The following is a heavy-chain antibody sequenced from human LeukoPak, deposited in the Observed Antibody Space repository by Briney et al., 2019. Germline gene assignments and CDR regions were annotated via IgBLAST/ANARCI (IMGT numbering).Heavy chain of an antibody. V-gene: IGHV3-48*01. Sequence: GGSLRLSCAASGFSFSIYRMNWVRQAPGKGPEWIAYIHLSGAPIHYAEPVKGRFSISRDNSKNTLYLQMNSLRAEDTAVYYCANPPRANFDYWGQGTLVTVSS. CDR1: GFSFSIYR. CDR2: IHLSGAPI. J-gene: IGHJ4*02. CDR3: ANPPRANFDY.